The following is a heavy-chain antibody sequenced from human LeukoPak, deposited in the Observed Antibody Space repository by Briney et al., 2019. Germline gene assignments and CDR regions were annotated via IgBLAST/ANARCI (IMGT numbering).Heavy chain of an antibody. CDR3: ARIVTTFETIEDYFDY. CDR2: IYYSGST. Sequence: SETLSLTCTVSGGSISSSSYYWGWIRQPPGKGLEWIGSIYYSGSTYYNPSLKSRVTISVDTSKNQFSLRLSSVTAADTAVYYCARIVTTFETIEDYFDYWGQGTLVTVSS. V-gene: IGHV4-39*01. J-gene: IGHJ4*02. CDR1: GGSISSSSYY. D-gene: IGHD3-16*01.